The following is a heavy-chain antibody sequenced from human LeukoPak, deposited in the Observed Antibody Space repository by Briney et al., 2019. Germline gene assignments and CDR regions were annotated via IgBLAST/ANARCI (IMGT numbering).Heavy chain of an antibody. CDR3: ARVRASSQDDAFDF. V-gene: IGHV3-20*04. D-gene: IGHD6-13*01. J-gene: IGHJ3*01. Sequence: GGSLGLSCAASGFTFDDYAMTWVRQAPGKGLDWVSGINWNGESKGYADAVKGRFTISRDNAKNSLYLQMNGLKTEDTALYSCARVRASSQDDAFDFWGQGTRVTVSS. CDR2: INWNGESK. CDR1: GFTFDDYA.